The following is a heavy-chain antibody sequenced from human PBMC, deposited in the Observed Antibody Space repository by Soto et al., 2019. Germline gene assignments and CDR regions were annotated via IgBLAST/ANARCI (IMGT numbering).Heavy chain of an antibody. CDR1: GFTFSSYA. J-gene: IGHJ6*03. D-gene: IGHD2-15*01. CDR2: ISSNGGST. CDR3: ARGGLVVAATYYYYYYMDV. Sequence: GGSLRLSCAASGFTFSSYAMHWVRQAPGKGLEYVSAISSNGGSTYYANSVKGRFTISTDNSKNTLYLQMGSLRAEDMAVYYCARGGLVVAATYYYYYYMDVWGKGTTVTVSS. V-gene: IGHV3-64*01.